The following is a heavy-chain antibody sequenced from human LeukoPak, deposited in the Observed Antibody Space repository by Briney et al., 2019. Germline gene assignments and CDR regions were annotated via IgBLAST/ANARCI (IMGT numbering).Heavy chain of an antibody. Sequence: GGSLRLSCAASGFTFSNYDMHWVRQATGKGLEWVSAIGTAGGTYYPGSVRGRFTMSRENAKNSLYLQMSSLTAGDTAVYYCARGANTHFDYWGQGILVTVSS. D-gene: IGHD1-26*01. CDR2: IGTAGGT. J-gene: IGHJ4*02. CDR3: ARGANTHFDY. CDR1: GFTFSNYD. V-gene: IGHV3-13*04.